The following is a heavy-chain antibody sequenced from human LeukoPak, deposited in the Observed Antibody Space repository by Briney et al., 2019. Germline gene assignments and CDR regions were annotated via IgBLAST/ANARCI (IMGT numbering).Heavy chain of an antibody. D-gene: IGHD2-21*02. V-gene: IGHV1-69*06. J-gene: IGHJ3*02. CDR1: GGTFSSYA. CDR3: IAYCGGDCYSGSEAFDI. CDR2: IIPIFGTA. Sequence: SVKVSCKASGGTFSSYAISWVRQAPGQGLEWMGGIIPIFGTANYAQKFQGRVTITADKSTSTAYMELSSLRSEDTAVYYCIAYCGGDCYSGSEAFDIWGQGTVVTVSS.